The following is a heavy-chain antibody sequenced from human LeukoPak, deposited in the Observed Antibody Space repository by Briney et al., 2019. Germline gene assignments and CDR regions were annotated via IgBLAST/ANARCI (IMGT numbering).Heavy chain of an antibody. D-gene: IGHD5-18*01. V-gene: IGHV4-61*09. Sequence: PSETLSLTCTVSGGSISSGTYYWSWIRQPAGKGLEWIGHFYASGSTNYNPSLKSRVTISVDTSKNQISLKLSSVTAADTAVYYCAGSPTVDKASDYWGQGTLVTVSS. CDR3: AGSPTVDKASDY. CDR2: FYASGST. CDR1: GGSISSGTYY. J-gene: IGHJ4*02.